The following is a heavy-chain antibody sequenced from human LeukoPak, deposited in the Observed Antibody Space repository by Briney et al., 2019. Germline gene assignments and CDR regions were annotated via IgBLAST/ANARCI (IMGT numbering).Heavy chain of an antibody. CDR3: ARITTYYESDGYYDNPFDY. CDR1: GNNFTNYW. V-gene: IGHV5-51*01. J-gene: IGHJ4*02. Sequence: GEPLKISCKGSGNNFTNYWIGWVRQMPGKGLGWMGIIYPGDSDTRYSPSFQGQVTISADKSISTAYLQWSSLKASDTAMYYCARITTYYESDGYYDNPFDYWGQGTLVTVSS. CDR2: IYPGDSDT. D-gene: IGHD3-22*01.